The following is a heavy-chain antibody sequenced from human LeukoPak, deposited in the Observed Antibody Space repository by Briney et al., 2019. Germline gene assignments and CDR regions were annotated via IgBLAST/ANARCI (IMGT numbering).Heavy chain of an antibody. V-gene: IGHV4-59*08. CDR3: AHSFGDSFDY. CDR2: IYYSGST. J-gene: IGHJ4*02. D-gene: IGHD2-21*02. Sequence: PSETLSLTCAVYGGSFSGYYWSWIRQPPGKGLEWIGYIYYSGSTNYNPSLKSRVTISVDTSKNQFSLKLSSVTAADTAVYYCAHSFGDSFDYWGQGTLVTVSS. CDR1: GGSFSGYY.